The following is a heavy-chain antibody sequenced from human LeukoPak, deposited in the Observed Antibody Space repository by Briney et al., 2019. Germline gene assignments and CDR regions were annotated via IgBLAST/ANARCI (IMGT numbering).Heavy chain of an antibody. Sequence: SVKVSCKASGGTFSSYAISWVRQAPGQGLEWMGGIIPIFGTANYAQKFQGRVTITADESTSTAYMELSSLRSGDTAVYYCARDWVAVAGTFQGNFDYWGQGTLVTVSS. V-gene: IGHV1-69*01. CDR2: IIPIFGTA. J-gene: IGHJ4*02. CDR3: ARDWVAVAGTFQGNFDY. D-gene: IGHD6-19*01. CDR1: GGTFSSYA.